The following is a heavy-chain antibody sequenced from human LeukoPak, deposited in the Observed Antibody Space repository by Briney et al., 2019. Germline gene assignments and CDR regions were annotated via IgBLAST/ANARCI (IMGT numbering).Heavy chain of an antibody. CDR3: ARGKYCIGGICYANWFDP. Sequence: SETLSLTCTVSGGSISSGTYYWSWIRQPPGKGLEWIGYIYYSGSTYYNPSLKSRVTISVDTPKNQFSLKVSSVTAADTAVYYCARGKYCIGGICYANWFDPWGQGTLVSDSS. J-gene: IGHJ5*02. CDR2: IYYSGST. V-gene: IGHV4-31*03. CDR1: GGSISSGTYY. D-gene: IGHD2-15*01.